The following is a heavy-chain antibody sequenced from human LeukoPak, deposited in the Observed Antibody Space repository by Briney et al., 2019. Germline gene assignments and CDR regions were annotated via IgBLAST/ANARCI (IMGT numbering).Heavy chain of an antibody. CDR3: ARDGGSGSYYNAYYYYGMDV. Sequence: GGSLRLSCAASGFTFSSYSMNWVRQAPGKGLEWVSSISSSSSYIYYADSVKGRFTISRDNAKNSLYLQMNSLRAEDTAVYYCARDGGSGSYYNAYYYYGMDVWGQGTTVTVSS. CDR2: ISSSSSYI. CDR1: GFTFSSYS. D-gene: IGHD3-10*01. V-gene: IGHV3-21*01. J-gene: IGHJ6*02.